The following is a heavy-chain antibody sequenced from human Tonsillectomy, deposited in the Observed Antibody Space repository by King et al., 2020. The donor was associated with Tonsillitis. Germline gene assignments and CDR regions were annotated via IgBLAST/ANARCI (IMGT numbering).Heavy chain of an antibody. CDR1: GYTLTTYY. CDR3: ARARYGGNQLDY. D-gene: IGHD4/OR15-4a*01. J-gene: IGHJ4*02. V-gene: IGHV1-46*03. Sequence: VQLVESGAEVKKPGASVKVSCKASGYTLTTYYMHWVRQAPGQGLEWLGIIIPSDGRTTYAQKFQGRITMTRDTSASTVYMELSSLRSEDTAVYYCARARYGGNQLDYWGQGTLVTVSP. CDR2: IIPSDGRT.